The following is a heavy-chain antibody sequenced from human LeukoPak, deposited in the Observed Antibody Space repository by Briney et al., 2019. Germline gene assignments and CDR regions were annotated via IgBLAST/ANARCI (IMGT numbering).Heavy chain of an antibody. Sequence: PSETLSLTCSVSGGPISSYYWRWIREPAGKGLEWIGRYYTSWSTNYNPSLKSLVTMSVDTPKNQLSLQLNSVTAADTAVYYCARDYGVLTAYPPTQLFDPWGQGTLVTVSS. CDR1: GGPISSYY. D-gene: IGHD3-9*01. CDR3: ARDYGVLTAYPPTQLFDP. CDR2: YYTSWST. J-gene: IGHJ5*02. V-gene: IGHV4-4*07.